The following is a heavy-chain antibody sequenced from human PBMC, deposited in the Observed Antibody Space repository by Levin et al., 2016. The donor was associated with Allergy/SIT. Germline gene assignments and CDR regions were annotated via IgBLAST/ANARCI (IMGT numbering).Heavy chain of an antibody. CDR3: ARLVTNSEDYYYYYMDV. Sequence: WIRQPPGKGLEWIGYIYYSGSTNYNPSLKSRVTISVDTSKNQFSLKLSSVTAADTAVYYCARLVTNSEDYYYYYMDVWGKGTTVTVSS. J-gene: IGHJ6*03. V-gene: IGHV4-59*01. CDR2: IYYSGST. D-gene: IGHD1-26*01.